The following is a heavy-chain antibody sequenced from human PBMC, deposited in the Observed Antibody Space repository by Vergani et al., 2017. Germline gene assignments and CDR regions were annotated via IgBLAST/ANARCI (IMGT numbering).Heavy chain of an antibody. V-gene: IGHV3-49*05. CDR3: TRVPNGGYCSGGSCYPGY. D-gene: IGHD2-15*01. CDR1: GFTFGDYA. Sequence: EVQLVESGGGLVKPGRSLRLSCTASGFTFGDYAMSWFRQAPGKGLVWVGFIRSKAYGGTTEYAASVKGRFTISRDDSKSIAYLQMNSLKTEDTAVYYCTRVPNGGYCSGGSCYPGYWGQGTLVTVSS. J-gene: IGHJ4*02. CDR2: IRSKAYGGTT.